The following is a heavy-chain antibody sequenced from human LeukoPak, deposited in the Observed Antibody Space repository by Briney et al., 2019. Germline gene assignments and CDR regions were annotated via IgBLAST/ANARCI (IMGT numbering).Heavy chain of an antibody. J-gene: IGHJ4*02. CDR2: ISANGGST. CDR1: GFTFSTYG. Sequence: GGSLRLSCAASGFTFSTYGMSWVRQAPGKGLEWVSAISANGGSTYYADPVKGRFTISRDNSKNTLYLQMNSLRAEDTAVYYCAKWGCSGGSCYPFDYWGQGTLVTVSS. D-gene: IGHD2-15*01. CDR3: AKWGCSGGSCYPFDY. V-gene: IGHV3-23*01.